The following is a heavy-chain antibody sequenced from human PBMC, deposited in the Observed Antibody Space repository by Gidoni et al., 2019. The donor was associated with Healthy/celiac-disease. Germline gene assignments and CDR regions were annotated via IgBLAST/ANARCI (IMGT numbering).Heavy chain of an antibody. V-gene: IGHV3-21*01. D-gene: IGHD3-10*01. J-gene: IGHJ6*03. CDR1: GFTFSRYS. Sequence: EVQLVESGGGLVKPGGSLRLSCAASGFTFSRYSINWVRQAPGKGLEWVSSISSSSSYIYYADSVKGRFTISRDNAKNSLYLQMNSLRAEDTAVYYCARVETMVRVEAPYYYYYMDVWGKGTTVTVSS. CDR3: ARVETMVRVEAPYYYYYMDV. CDR2: ISSSSSYI.